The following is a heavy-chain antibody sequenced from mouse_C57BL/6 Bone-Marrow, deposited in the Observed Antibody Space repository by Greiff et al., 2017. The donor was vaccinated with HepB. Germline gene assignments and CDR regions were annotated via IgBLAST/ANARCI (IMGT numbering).Heavy chain of an antibody. Sequence: EVKLQESVAELVRPGASVKLSCTASGFNIKNTCMHWVKQRPEQGLEWIGRIDPANGNTKYAPKFQGKATITADTSSNTAYLQLSSLTSEDTAIYYCAFITTVVATYYWYFDVWGTGTTVTVSS. D-gene: IGHD1-1*01. CDR3: AFITTVVATYYWYFDV. J-gene: IGHJ1*03. V-gene: IGHV14-3*01. CDR2: IDPANGNT. CDR1: GFNIKNTC.